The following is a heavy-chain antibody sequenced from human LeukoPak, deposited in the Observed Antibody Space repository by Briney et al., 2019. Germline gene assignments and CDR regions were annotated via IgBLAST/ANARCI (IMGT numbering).Heavy chain of an antibody. Sequence: SETLSLTCAVYGGSFSGYYWSWIRKPPGKGLEWIGEINHSGSTNYNPSLKSRVTISVDTSKNQFSLKLSSVTAADTAVYYCARDYVWGSYRYTRYFDYWGQGTLVTVSS. CDR3: ARDYVWGSYRYTRYFDY. CDR1: GGSFSGYY. CDR2: INHSGST. D-gene: IGHD3-16*02. J-gene: IGHJ4*02. V-gene: IGHV4-34*01.